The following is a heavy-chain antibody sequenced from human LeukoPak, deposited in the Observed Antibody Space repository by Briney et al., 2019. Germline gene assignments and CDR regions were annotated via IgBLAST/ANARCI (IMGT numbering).Heavy chain of an antibody. D-gene: IGHD3-3*01. J-gene: IGHJ4*02. Sequence: ASVKVSCKASGYTFTSYGISWVRQAPGQGLEWMGWISAYNGNTNYAQKLQGRVTMTTDTSTSTAYMELRSLRSEDTAVYYCARTYDFWSGYYPFDYWGQGTLVPVSS. CDR3: ARTYDFWSGYYPFDY. CDR1: GYTFTSYG. CDR2: ISAYNGNT. V-gene: IGHV1-18*01.